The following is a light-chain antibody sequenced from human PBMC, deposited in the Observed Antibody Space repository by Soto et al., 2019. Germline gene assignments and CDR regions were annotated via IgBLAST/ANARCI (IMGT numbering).Light chain of an antibody. J-gene: IGKJ5*01. CDR1: QSVSSN. Sequence: EIVMTQSPGTLSLSPGETATLSCRASQSVSSNYVAWFQQKPGQAPRLLIYGASTRATGIPARFSGSGSGTEFTLTISSLQSEDFAVYYCQQYNNWPTFGQGTRLEIK. CDR3: QQYNNWPT. V-gene: IGKV3-15*01. CDR2: GAS.